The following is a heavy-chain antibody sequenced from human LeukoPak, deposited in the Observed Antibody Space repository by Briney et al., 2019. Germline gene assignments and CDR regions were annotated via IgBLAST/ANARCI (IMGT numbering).Heavy chain of an antibody. CDR1: VFTFSTYW. CDR3: ARGSAWSRH. D-gene: IGHD3-3*01. CDR2: IKQDGSEN. Sequence: PGGSLRLSCAASVFTFSTYWMTWVRQAPGKGLEWVANIKQDGSENYYVDSVKGRFTVSRDNAKNSLYLQMNSLGAEDTAVYYCARGSAWSRHWGQGTLVSVSS. V-gene: IGHV3-7*04. J-gene: IGHJ4*02.